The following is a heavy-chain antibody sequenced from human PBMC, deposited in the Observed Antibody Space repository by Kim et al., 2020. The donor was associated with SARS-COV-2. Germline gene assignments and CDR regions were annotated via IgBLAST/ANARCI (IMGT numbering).Heavy chain of an antibody. D-gene: IGHD6-13*01. Sequence: YADSVKGRFTIARDNAKNSLYLQMNRLRAEDTAVYYCARGPDSSSWYLDYWGQGTLVTVSS. J-gene: IGHJ4*02. V-gene: IGHV3-48*03. CDR3: ARGPDSSSWYLDY.